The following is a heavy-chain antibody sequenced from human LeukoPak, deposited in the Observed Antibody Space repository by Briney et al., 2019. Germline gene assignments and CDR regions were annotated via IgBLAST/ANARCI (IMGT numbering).Heavy chain of an antibody. J-gene: IGHJ4*02. V-gene: IGHV3-53*01. Sequence: PGGSLRLSCAASGFTVSRSYISWVRQAPGKGLEWVSVIYTSGNTYYADSVKGRFTISRDNSKNTLYLQMNSLRAEDTAVYYCARGDGYNLNFDYWGQGTLVTVAS. CDR2: IYTSGNT. D-gene: IGHD5-24*01. CDR3: ARGDGYNLNFDY. CDR1: GFTVSRSY.